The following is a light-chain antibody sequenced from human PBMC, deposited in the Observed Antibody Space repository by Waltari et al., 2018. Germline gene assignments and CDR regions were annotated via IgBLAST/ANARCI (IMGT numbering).Light chain of an antibody. J-gene: IGLJ2*01. CDR1: NLEDQF. CDR3: QAWDSSTDVV. CDR2: QDS. Sequence: YELTQPPSVSVSPGQTASITCSGDNLEDQFVCWYQQKAGQSPVLVIHQDSRRPSGIPERFSGSSSGNTVTLTVSGTQAMDEADYYCQAWDSSTDVVFGGGTRLTVL. V-gene: IGLV3-1*01.